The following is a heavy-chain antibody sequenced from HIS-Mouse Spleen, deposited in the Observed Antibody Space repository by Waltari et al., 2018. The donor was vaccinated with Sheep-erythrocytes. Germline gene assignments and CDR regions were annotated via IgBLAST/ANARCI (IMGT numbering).Heavy chain of an antibody. CDR2: INHSGST. CDR3: ATPRYSSSSELTRFDY. Sequence: QVQLQQWGAGLLKPSETLSLTCAVYGGSFSGYYWSWIRQPPGKGLEWIGEINHSGSTNYNPPLKSRVTISVDTSKNQFSLKLSSVTAADTAVYYCATPRYSSSSELTRFDYWGQGTLVTVSS. J-gene: IGHJ4*02. CDR1: GGSFSGYY. D-gene: IGHD6-6*01. V-gene: IGHV4-34*01.